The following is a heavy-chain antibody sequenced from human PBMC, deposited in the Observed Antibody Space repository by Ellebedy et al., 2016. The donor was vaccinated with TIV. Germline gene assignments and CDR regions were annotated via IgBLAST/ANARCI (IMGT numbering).Heavy chain of an antibody. Sequence: LSLTCAASGFTFSRYNMNWVRLAPGKGLEWVANVNEDGSEEHYVDSVKGRFTISRDNDKNSLYLHMESLRAEDTAIYYCARSSSSWYFWGQGTLVTVSS. CDR1: GFTFSRYN. D-gene: IGHD6-13*01. CDR3: ARSSSSWYF. CDR2: VNEDGSEE. V-gene: IGHV3-7*01. J-gene: IGHJ4*02.